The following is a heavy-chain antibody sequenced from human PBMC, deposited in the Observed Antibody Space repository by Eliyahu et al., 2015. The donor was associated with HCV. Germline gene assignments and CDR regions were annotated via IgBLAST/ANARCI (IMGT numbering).Heavy chain of an antibody. Sequence: EVQLLESGGGLVQPGGSLRLSCAASGFTFDNYDMSWVRQAPGKGLEWVSSVSGSGGSKYYPDSVKGRFTISRDNFNNTVFLQMSSLTAEDTAVYYCAKDRGYSGSWQRYYFQHWGHGTLVIVSS. J-gene: IGHJ1*01. CDR1: GFTFDNYD. CDR2: VSGSGGSK. V-gene: IGHV3-23*01. D-gene: IGHD4-11*01. CDR3: AKDRGYSGSWQRYYFQH.